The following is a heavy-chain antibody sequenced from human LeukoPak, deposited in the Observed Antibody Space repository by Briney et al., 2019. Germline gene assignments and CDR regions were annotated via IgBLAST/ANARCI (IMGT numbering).Heavy chain of an antibody. D-gene: IGHD7-27*01. CDR2: MSPNSGDT. V-gene: IGHV1-8*01. CDR1: GYTFTSYD. CDR3: ARGPPNWGYDY. Sequence: ASVKVSCKASGYTFTSYDINWVRQATGQRPEWMGWMSPNSGDTGYAQKFQDRVTMTRNTSISTAYMELSSLRSDDTAVYYCARGPPNWGYDYWGPGTLVTVSS. J-gene: IGHJ4*02.